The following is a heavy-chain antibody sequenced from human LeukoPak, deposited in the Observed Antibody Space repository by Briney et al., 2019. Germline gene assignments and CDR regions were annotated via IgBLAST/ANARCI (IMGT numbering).Heavy chain of an antibody. CDR3: VRDLNWAFDY. CDR2: IRDDSDAT. V-gene: IGHV3-48*01. Sequence: GGSLRLSCAASGFTFNKYPMNWLRQAPGKGLEWISNIRDDSDATTYADSVKGRFTISRDNAKNSLYLQINSLRAEDTAVYYCVRDLNWAFDYWGQGTLVTVSS. CDR1: GFTFNKYP. J-gene: IGHJ4*02. D-gene: IGHD3-16*01.